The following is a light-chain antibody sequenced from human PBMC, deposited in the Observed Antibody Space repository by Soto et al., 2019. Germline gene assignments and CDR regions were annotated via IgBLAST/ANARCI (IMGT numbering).Light chain of an antibody. CDR1: SSDVGGYNY. J-gene: IGLJ1*01. Sequence: QSVLTQPRSVSGSPGQSVTISCTGTSSDVGGYNYVSWYQEQPGKAPKLMIYDVSKRPSGVPDRFSGSKSGNTASLTISGLQAEGEADYYCCSYAGSYSYVFGTGT. CDR2: DVS. CDR3: CSYAGSYSYV. V-gene: IGLV2-11*01.